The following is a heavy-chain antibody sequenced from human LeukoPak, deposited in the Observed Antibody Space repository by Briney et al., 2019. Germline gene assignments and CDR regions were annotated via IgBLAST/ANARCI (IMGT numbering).Heavy chain of an antibody. D-gene: IGHD6-19*01. J-gene: IGHJ4*02. CDR3: ARDRVGSGWPRPFYFEV. Sequence: ASVKVSCKPSGYTFTGYYLHWVRQAPGQALEWMGWINPNTGATVYAQNFQGRVTMSRDTSISTACLDLSGLRFDDTAVYYCARDRVGSGWPRPFYFEVWGQGTLVTVSS. CDR1: GYTFTGYY. CDR2: INPNTGAT. V-gene: IGHV1-2*02.